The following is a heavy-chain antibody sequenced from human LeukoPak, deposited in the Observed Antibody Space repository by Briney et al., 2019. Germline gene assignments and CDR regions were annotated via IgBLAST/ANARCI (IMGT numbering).Heavy chain of an antibody. V-gene: IGHV1-18*01. CDR1: GYTFTSYG. J-gene: IGHJ6*03. CDR2: ISAYNGNT. Sequence: ASVKVSCKASGYTFTSYGISWVRQAPGQGLEWMGWISAYNGNTNYAQKLQGRVTMTTDTSTSTAYMELRSLRSDDTAVYYCARDSYYGSGSYYYYYYYYMDVWGKGTTVTISS. D-gene: IGHD3-10*01. CDR3: ARDSYYGSGSYYYYYYYYMDV.